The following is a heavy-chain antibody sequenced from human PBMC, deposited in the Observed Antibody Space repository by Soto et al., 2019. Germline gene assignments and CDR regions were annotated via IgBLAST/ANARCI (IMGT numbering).Heavy chain of an antibody. CDR1: GFTFSSYA. Sequence: GGSLRLSCAASGFTFSSYAMSWVRQAPGKGLEWVSAISGSGGSTYYADSVKGRFTISRDNSKNTLYLQVNSLRAEDTAVYYCAKDRVIFGVVIDYWGQGTLVTVSS. CDR2: ISGSGGST. CDR3: AKDRVIFGVVIDY. D-gene: IGHD3-3*01. V-gene: IGHV3-23*01. J-gene: IGHJ4*02.